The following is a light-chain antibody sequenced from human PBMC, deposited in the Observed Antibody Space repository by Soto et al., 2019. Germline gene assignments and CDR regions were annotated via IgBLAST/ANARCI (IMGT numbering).Light chain of an antibody. V-gene: IGKV3-15*01. J-gene: IGKJ5*01. CDR1: QSVHNN. Sequence: ETMMTQSPATLSVSPGDTATLSCRASQSVHNNLAWYQQKPGQAPRLLIYSASTRATDIPARFSGSGSGTEFTLTISSLQSEDFALYYCQQYGDWPPITFGQGTRLEMK. CDR3: QQYGDWPPIT. CDR2: SAS.